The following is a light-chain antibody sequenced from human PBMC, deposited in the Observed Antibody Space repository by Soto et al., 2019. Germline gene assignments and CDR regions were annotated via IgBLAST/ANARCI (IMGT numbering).Light chain of an antibody. CDR3: ISYTDRQSYL. Sequence: QSVLTQPASVSGSPGQSITISCSGTSSDIGSYNHVAWYQQFPGKSPKPMIYAVSDRPPGVSDHFSGSKSGITASLTISGLQTEDEADYYCISYTDRQSYLFGTGTKV. CDR1: SSDIGSYNH. V-gene: IGLV2-14*03. J-gene: IGLJ1*01. CDR2: AVS.